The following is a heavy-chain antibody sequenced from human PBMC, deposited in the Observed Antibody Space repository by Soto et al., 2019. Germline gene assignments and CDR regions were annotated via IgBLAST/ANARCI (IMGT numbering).Heavy chain of an antibody. V-gene: IGHV1-2*02. D-gene: IGHD3-10*02. CDR3: ARNMDYYYGRGSGNGHGV. Sequence: QVQLVQSGAEVTEPGDSVRVSCEASGYTFTAYYIHWVRQAPGQGLERMGWINPKFGDTTYAQDFQGRVSMTRDMSISTVYMELSSLTSDDTAIYYCARNMDYYYGRGSGNGHGVWGQGTTVTVFS. J-gene: IGHJ6*02. CDR2: INPKFGDT. CDR1: GYTFTAYY.